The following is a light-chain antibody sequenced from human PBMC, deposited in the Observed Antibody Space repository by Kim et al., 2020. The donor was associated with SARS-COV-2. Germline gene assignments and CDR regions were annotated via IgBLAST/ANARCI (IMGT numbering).Light chain of an antibody. CDR2: DVS. V-gene: IGLV2-14*04. CDR1: NNDY. CDR3: SSYTSSSTV. J-gene: IGLJ2*01. Sequence: VSGSPGQSITISGTGTNNDYVSWYQQHPGKAPKLMIYDVSKGPSGISNRFSGSKSGNTASLTISGLQAEDEADYFCSSYTSSSTVFGGGTQLTVL.